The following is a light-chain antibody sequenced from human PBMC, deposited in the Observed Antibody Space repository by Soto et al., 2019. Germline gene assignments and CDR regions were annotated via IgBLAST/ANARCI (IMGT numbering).Light chain of an antibody. CDR3: QSYDSSLSGWV. J-gene: IGLJ3*02. Sequence: QSVLTQPPSVSGAPGQRVTISCTGSSSNIGAGYDVHWYQQLPGTAPKLLFFGNSTRPSGVPDRYSGSKSGTSASLAINGLQAEDEADYYCQSYDSSLSGWVFGGGTKLTVL. CDR1: SSNIGAGYD. V-gene: IGLV1-40*01. CDR2: GNS.